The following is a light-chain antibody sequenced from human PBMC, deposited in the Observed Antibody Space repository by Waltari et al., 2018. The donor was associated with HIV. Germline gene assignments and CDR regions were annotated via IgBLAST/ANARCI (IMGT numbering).Light chain of an antibody. CDR1: SSNIGSNT. CDR2: SNN. J-gene: IGLJ2*01. CDR3: AAWDDSLNGVV. V-gene: IGLV1-44*01. Sequence: QSVLTQPPSASGTPGQRVTISCSGSSSNIGSNTLNWYKQLPGTAPKILLYSNNQRPSRVPDRFSGSKSGTSASLAISGLQSEDEADYYCAAWDDSLNGVVFGGGTKLTVL.